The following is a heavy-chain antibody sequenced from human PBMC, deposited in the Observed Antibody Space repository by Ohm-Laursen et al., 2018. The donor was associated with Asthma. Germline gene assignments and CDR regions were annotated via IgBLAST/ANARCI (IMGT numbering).Heavy chain of an antibody. D-gene: IGHD5-18*01. J-gene: IGHJ4*02. Sequence: GASVKVSCKASGYTFTGYYMHWVRQAPGQGLEWMGWINPNSGGTNYAQKFQGWVTMTRDTSISTAYMELSRLRSDDTAVYYCARSVDTARSADYWGQGTLVTISS. CDR3: ARSVDTARSADY. CDR2: INPNSGGT. CDR1: GYTFTGYY. V-gene: IGHV1-2*04.